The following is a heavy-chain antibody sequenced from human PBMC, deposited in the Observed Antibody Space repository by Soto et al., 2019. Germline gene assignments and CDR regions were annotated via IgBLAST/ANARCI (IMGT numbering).Heavy chain of an antibody. CDR3: AREDSSGYNFFDY. CDR1: GGSISGYY. D-gene: IGHD3-22*01. CDR2: IYYSGSI. V-gene: IGHV4-59*01. J-gene: IGHJ4*02. Sequence: SSETLSLTCTVSGGSISGYYWSWIRQPPGKGLEWIGYIYYSGSISYNPSLRSRLTISVDTAKNQFSLRLTSVTAADTAVYYCAREDSSGYNFFDYWGQGTLVTVSS.